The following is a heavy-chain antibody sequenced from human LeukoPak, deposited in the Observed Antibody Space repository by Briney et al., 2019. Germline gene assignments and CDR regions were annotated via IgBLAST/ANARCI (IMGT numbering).Heavy chain of an antibody. CDR1: GGSISSYY. D-gene: IGHD2-15*01. J-gene: IGHJ4*02. Sequence: PSETLSLTCTVSGGSISSYYWSWIRQPPGKGLEWVGYIYYSGSTNYNPHPTSRVTMSVHTSKNQSPLKLRSVTAADTAIYYCARSVGLQAPIDYWGQGTLVTVSS. V-gene: IGHV4-59*01. CDR3: ARSVGLQAPIDY. CDR2: IYYSGST.